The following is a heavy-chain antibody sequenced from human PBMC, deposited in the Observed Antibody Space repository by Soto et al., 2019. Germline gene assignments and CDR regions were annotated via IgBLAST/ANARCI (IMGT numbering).Heavy chain of an antibody. CDR2: IYYIGAY. D-gene: IGHD1-7*01. CDR1: GASVGSYY. J-gene: IGHJ5*02. Sequence: VQLQRSGPGLVRPSGPRSLSGSVSGASVGSYYGGWVRQPPGKGLEWIGYIYYIGAYNYNPSLKSRVTISVDTSKNQFSLKLTSVTAADTAVYYCARTPETRDWLDPWGQGTLVTVSS. CDR3: ARTPETRDWLDP. V-gene: IGHV4-59*02.